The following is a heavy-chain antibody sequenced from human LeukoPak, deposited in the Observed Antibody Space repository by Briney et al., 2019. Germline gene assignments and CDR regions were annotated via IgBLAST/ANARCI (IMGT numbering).Heavy chain of an antibody. CDR2: IYYSGST. CDR3: ARSVQLWSFDY. Sequence: SETLSLTYTVSGGSISSYYWSWIRQPPGKGLEWIGYIYYSGSTNYNPSLKSRVTISVDTSKNQFSLKLSSVTAADTAVYYCARSVQLWSFDYWGQGTLVTVSS. J-gene: IGHJ4*02. D-gene: IGHD5-18*01. CDR1: GGSISSYY. V-gene: IGHV4-59*01.